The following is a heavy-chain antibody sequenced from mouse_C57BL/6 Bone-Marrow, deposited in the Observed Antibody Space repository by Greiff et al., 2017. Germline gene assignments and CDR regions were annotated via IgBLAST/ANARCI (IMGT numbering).Heavy chain of an antibody. J-gene: IGHJ2*01. CDR3: ARFYLGFDY. V-gene: IGHV14-4*01. D-gene: IGHD4-1*01. Sequence: VQLQQPGAELVRPGASVKLSCTASGFNIKDDYMHWVKQRPEQGLEWIGWIDPENGDTEYASKFQGKATITADTSSSTAYMQLSSLTSEDSAVYYCARFYLGFDYWGQGTTLTVSS. CDR1: GFNIKDDY. CDR2: IDPENGDT.